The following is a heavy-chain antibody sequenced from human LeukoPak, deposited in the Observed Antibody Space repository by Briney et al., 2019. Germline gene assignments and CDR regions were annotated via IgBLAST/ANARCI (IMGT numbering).Heavy chain of an antibody. CDR1: GASISSYY. D-gene: IGHD5-12*01. Sequence: MPSETLSLTCTVSGASISSYYWSWLRQPPGKRLEWIGYIYYSGSTNYNPSLKSRVTISVDTSKNQFSLKLSSVTAADTAVYYCARGPNGYDSPDYWGQGTLVTVSS. V-gene: IGHV4-59*01. J-gene: IGHJ4*02. CDR3: ARGPNGYDSPDY. CDR2: IYYSGST.